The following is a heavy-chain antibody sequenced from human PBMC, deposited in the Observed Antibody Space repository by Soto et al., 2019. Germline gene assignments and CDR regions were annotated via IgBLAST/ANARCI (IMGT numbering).Heavy chain of an antibody. CDR1: GFTFSSYW. Sequence: EVQLVESGGGLVQPGESLRLSCAASGFTFSSYWMHWIRQAPGKGLVWVSRVSSDGSSTVYANSVKGRLTISRDNAKNTLYLQMNSLSDEDMAVYYCTRGLTNYSSFDSWGQGTLVTVSS. V-gene: IGHV3-74*01. CDR3: TRGLTNYSSFDS. J-gene: IGHJ4*02. D-gene: IGHD4-4*01. CDR2: VSSDGSST.